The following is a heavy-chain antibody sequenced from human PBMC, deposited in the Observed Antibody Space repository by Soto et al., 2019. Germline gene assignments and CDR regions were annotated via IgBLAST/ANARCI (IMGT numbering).Heavy chain of an antibody. V-gene: IGHV3-15*01. CDR2: IKSKTDGGTT. J-gene: IGHJ4*02. CDR1: GFTFSNAW. CDR3: TTSDFGVVLTYYELTIDY. D-gene: IGHD3-3*01. Sequence: GGSLRLSCAASGFTFSNAWMSWVRQAPGKGLEWVGRIKSKTDGGTTDYAAPVKGRFTISRDDSKNTLYLQMNSLKTEDTAVYYCTTSDFGVVLTYYELTIDYWGQGTLVTVSS.